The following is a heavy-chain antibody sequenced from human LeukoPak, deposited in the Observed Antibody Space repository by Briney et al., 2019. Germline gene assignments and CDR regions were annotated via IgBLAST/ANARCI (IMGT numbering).Heavy chain of an antibody. V-gene: IGHV5-51*01. J-gene: IGHJ4*02. CDR1: GYTFTNYW. CDR3: ARLRGLFPDY. D-gene: IGHD3-3*01. CDR2: IYVGDSEI. Sequence: GESLKISCRASGYTFTNYWIGWVRQMPGRGLAWMGIIYVGDSEIKYSPSFEGQVTLSVDKSLNTAYLQWRRLKASDSAIYYCARLRGLFPDYWGQGTLLTVSS.